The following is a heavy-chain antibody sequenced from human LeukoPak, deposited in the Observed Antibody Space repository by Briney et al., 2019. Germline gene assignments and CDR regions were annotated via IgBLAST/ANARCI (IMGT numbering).Heavy chain of an antibody. D-gene: IGHD6-19*01. CDR2: IWYDGSNK. CDR3: ARDLMKAVAGLFDP. J-gene: IGHJ5*02. Sequence: GGSLRLSCAASGFTLSSYGMHWVRQAPGKGLEWVAVIWYDGSNKYYADSVKGRFTISRDNSKNTLYLQMNSLRAEDTAVYYCARDLMKAVAGLFDPWGQGTLVTVSS. V-gene: IGHV3-33*01. CDR1: GFTLSSYG.